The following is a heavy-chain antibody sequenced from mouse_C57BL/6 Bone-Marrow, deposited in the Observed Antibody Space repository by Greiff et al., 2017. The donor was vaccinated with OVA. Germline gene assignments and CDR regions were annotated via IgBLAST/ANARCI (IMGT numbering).Heavy chain of an antibody. CDR1: GFTFSDYY. Sequence: EVKLVESGGGLVQPGGSLKLSCAASGFTFSDYYMYWVRQTPEKRLEWVAYISNGGGSTYYPDTVKGRFTISRDNAKNTLYLQMSRLKSEDTAMYYCARHSSGFYAMDDWGQGTSVTVSS. CDR2: ISNGGGST. D-gene: IGHD3-2*02. CDR3: ARHSSGFYAMDD. V-gene: IGHV5-12*01. J-gene: IGHJ4*01.